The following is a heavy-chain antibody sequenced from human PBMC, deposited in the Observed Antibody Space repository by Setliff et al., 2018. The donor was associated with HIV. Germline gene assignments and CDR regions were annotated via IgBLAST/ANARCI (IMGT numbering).Heavy chain of an antibody. CDR1: GGTLSSYV. CDR3: ARGTPVGTIWNYYSYMDL. CDR2: IIGIFDTP. Sequence: ASVKVSCKASGGTLSSYVVSWVRQAPGQGLEWMGGIIGIFDTPKYAQKFQGRVTITADESTNTAYMELSSLRSEDTAVYYCARGTPVGTIWNYYSYMDLWGKGTTVTVSS. J-gene: IGHJ6*03. D-gene: IGHD3-3*01. V-gene: IGHV1-69*13.